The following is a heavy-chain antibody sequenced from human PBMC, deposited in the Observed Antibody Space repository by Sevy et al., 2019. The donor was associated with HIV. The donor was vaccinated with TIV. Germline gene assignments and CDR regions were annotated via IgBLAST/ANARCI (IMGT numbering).Heavy chain of an antibody. V-gene: IGHV3-23*01. Sequence: VGSLRLSCAASGFDFSIYSMSWVRQAPGKGLEWVSTLSFGCGKINYAASVKGRFTISRDNSKSSVYLQMNNMGVEDTAVYYCAREGCTKPHDYWGQGTLVTVSS. CDR2: LSFGCGKI. D-gene: IGHD2-8*01. J-gene: IGHJ4*02. CDR1: GFDFSIYS. CDR3: AREGCTKPHDY.